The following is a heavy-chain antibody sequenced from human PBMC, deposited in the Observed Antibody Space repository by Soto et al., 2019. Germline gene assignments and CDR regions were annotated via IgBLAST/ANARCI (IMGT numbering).Heavy chain of an antibody. CDR1: GGTFNTFT. V-gene: IGHV1-69*08. CDR2: IIPVSGTP. CDR3: ASTPPGPYYMAV. J-gene: IGHJ6*03. Sequence: QVHLVQSGAELRKPGSSIKVSCQASGGTFNTFTLFWVRQAPGQGLEWMGRIIPVSGTPNYSQRFQDRLSIIADRSTRTVYMELSSLSTEDTAVYYCASTPPGPYYMAVWVRGTTVTVSS.